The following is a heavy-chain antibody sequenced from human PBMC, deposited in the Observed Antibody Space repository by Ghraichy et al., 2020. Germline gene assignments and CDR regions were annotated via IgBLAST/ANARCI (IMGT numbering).Heavy chain of an antibody. CDR3: ARGSSGSLGELSGPIDY. Sequence: SETLSLTCAVYGGSFSGYYWSWIRQPPGKGLEWIGEINHSGSTNYNPSLKSRVTISVDTSKNQFSLKLSSVTAADTAVYYCARGSSGSLGELSGPIDYWGQGTLVTVSS. J-gene: IGHJ4*02. V-gene: IGHV4-34*01. D-gene: IGHD3-16*02. CDR2: INHSGST. CDR1: GGSFSGYY.